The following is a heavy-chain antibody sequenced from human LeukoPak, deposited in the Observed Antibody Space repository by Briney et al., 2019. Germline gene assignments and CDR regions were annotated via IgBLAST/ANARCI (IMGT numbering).Heavy chain of an antibody. D-gene: IGHD1-26*01. J-gene: IGHJ3*02. CDR3: AREVEATSSAFDI. CDR1: GGPISSYY. V-gene: IGHV4-59*01. CDR2: IYYSGST. Sequence: PSETLSLTCTVSGGPISSYYWSWIRQPPGKGLEWIGYIYYSGSTNYNPSLKSRVTISVDTSKNQFSLKLSSVTAADTAVYYCAREVEATSSAFDIWGQGTMVTVSS.